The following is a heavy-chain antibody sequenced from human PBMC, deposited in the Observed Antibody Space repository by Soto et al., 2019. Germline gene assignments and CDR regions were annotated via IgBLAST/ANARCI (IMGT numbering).Heavy chain of an antibody. Sequence: ASVKVSCKASGYTFTSYYIHWLRQAPGQCLEWMGIIHPSGGSTSYAQQFQGRVTMTRDTSTSTVYMELSSLRSEDTAVYYCARGSNQPAFDYWGQGTLVTVSS. CDR3: ARGSNQPAFDY. V-gene: IGHV1-46*01. CDR2: IHPSGGST. J-gene: IGHJ4*02. D-gene: IGHD4-4*01. CDR1: GYTFTSYY.